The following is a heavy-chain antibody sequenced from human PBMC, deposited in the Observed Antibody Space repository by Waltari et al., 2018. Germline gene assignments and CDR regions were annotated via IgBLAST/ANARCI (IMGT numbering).Heavy chain of an antibody. D-gene: IGHD6-19*01. V-gene: IGHV3-53*01. CDR1: GLTVGNSY. Sequence: EVQLVESGGGLVQSGGSLRLYCAASGLTVGNSYMTWVRQAPGKGVECVSIIFTGGSTHYIDSVKGRFTISRDNSKNTLFLQMDNLRAEDTAVYYAAVAQVIGGFDIWGQGTMVTVSS. CDR3: AVAQVIGGFDI. CDR2: IFTGGST. J-gene: IGHJ3*02.